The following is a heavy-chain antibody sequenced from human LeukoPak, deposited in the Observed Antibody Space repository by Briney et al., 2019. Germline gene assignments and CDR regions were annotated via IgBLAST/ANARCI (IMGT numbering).Heavy chain of an antibody. Sequence: SETLSLTCAVYGESFSAYFWNWIRQAPGNQLEYIGEINHRGSSHYNPSLKTRVTLSVDTSKNQFSLKLTSVTAADTAVYFCARGSSFDGYCSAGACDAGYYDSWGQGTPVTVSS. D-gene: IGHD2-15*01. CDR2: INHRGSS. V-gene: IGHV4-34*01. CDR1: GESFSAYF. J-gene: IGHJ4*02. CDR3: ARGSSFDGYCSAGACDAGYYDS.